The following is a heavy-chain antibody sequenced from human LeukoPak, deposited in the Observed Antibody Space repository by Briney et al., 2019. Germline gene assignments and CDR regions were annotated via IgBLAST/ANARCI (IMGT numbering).Heavy chain of an antibody. CDR1: GFTFSDYY. D-gene: IGHD6-13*01. J-gene: IGHJ6*03. CDR2: ISSSGSTI. V-gene: IGHV3-11*01. CDR3: ARGAAAAGMTYYYYYYMDV. Sequence: GGSLRLSCAASGFTFSDYYMSWIRQAPGKGLEWVSYISSSGSTIYYADSVKGRFTISRDNAKNSLYLQMNSLRAEDTAVYYCARGAAAAGMTYYYYYYMDVWGKGTTVTVSS.